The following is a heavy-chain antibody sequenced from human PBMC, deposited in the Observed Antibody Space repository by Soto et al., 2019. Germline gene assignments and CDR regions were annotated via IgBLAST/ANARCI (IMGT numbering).Heavy chain of an antibody. J-gene: IGHJ4*02. V-gene: IGHV3-30*18. CDR3: AKALGELSPESYDY. CDR1: GFTFSNYA. D-gene: IGHD3-16*02. Sequence: QVPLVESGGGVVQPGRSLRLSCAASGFTFSNYAMHWVRQAPGKGLEWVAVISYDGSDKYYADSVKGRFTISRDNSKNTLNLQMNSLRADDTAVYYCAKALGELSPESYDYWGQGTLITVSS. CDR2: ISYDGSDK.